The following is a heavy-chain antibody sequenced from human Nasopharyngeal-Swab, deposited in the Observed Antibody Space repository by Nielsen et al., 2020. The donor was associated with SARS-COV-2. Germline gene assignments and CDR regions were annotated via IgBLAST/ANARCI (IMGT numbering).Heavy chain of an antibody. V-gene: IGHV4-31*02. Sequence: WIRQPPGKGLEWIGYIYYSGSTYYNPSLKSRVTISVDTSKNQFSLKLSSVTAADTAVYCCARATMIVMVIGAFDIWGQGTMVTVSS. D-gene: IGHD3-22*01. CDR3: ARATMIVMVIGAFDI. CDR2: IYYSGST. J-gene: IGHJ3*02.